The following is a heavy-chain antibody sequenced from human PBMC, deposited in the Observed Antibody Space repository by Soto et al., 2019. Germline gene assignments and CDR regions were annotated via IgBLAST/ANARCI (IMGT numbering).Heavy chain of an antibody. V-gene: IGHV4-4*02. CDR2: IYHSGST. CDR3: ARQSSTSPFYYYYYGMDV. J-gene: IGHJ6*02. Sequence: QVQLQESGPGLVKPSGTLSLTCAVSGGSISSSNWWSWVRQPPGKGLEWIGEIYHSGSTNYNPSLKSRVTISVDKSKNQFSLKLSSVTAADTAVYYCARQSSTSPFYYYYYGMDVWGQGTTVTVSS. CDR1: GGSISSSNW. D-gene: IGHD2-2*01.